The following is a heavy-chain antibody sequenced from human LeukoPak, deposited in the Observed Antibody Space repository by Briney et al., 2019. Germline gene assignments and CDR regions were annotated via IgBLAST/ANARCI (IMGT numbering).Heavy chain of an antibody. J-gene: IGHJ4*02. Sequence: GGSLRLSCAVSGITLTNYGMSWVRQAPGKGLEWVAGISDSGGRTNYADSVKGRFTISRDNPKNTLYLQMDSLRAEDTAVYFCAKRGVVIRVILVGFHKEAYYFDSWGQGALVTVSS. D-gene: IGHD3-22*01. CDR1: GITLTNYG. V-gene: IGHV3-23*01. CDR2: ISDSGGRT. CDR3: AKRGVVIRVILVGFHKEAYYFDS.